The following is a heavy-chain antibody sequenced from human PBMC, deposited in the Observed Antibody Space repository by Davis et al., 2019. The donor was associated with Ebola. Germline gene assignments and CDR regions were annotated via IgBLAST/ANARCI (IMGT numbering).Heavy chain of an antibody. CDR2: INHSGST. D-gene: IGHD2-2*01. Sequence: MPSETLSLTCAVYGGSFSGYYWSWIRQPPGKGLEWIGEINHSGSTNYNPSLKSRVTISVDTSKNQFSLKLSSVTAADTAVYYCARVRGQLLYYYYYGMDVWGQGTTVTVSS. J-gene: IGHJ6*02. CDR1: GGSFSGYY. CDR3: ARVRGQLLYYYYYGMDV. V-gene: IGHV4-34*01.